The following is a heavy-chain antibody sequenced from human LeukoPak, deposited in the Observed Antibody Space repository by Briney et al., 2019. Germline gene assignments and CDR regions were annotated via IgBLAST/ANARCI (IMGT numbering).Heavy chain of an antibody. V-gene: IGHV3-66*01. CDR3: ARVRYSSSWYTS. Sequence: GGSLRLSCAASGFTVSSNYMSWVRQAPGKGLVWVSVIYSGGSTYYADSVKGRITISRDNSKNTLYLQMNSLRAEDTAVYYCARVRYSSSWYTSWGQGTLVTVSS. D-gene: IGHD6-13*01. CDR1: GFTVSSNY. J-gene: IGHJ4*02. CDR2: IYSGGST.